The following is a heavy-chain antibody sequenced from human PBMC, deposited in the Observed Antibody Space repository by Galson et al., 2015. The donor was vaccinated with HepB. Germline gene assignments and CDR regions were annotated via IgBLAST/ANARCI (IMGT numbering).Heavy chain of an antibody. V-gene: IGHV1-18*01. CDR2: ISAYNGNT. Sequence: QSGAEVKKSGESLKISCKASGYTFTSYGISWVRQAPGQGLEWMGWISAYNGNTNFAQKLQGRVTMTTDTSTSTAYTELRSLRSDDTAVYYCARDGTYYYDSSGYYPADPAFDYWGQGTLVTVSS. CDR3: ARDGTYYYDSSGYYPADPAFDY. D-gene: IGHD3-22*01. J-gene: IGHJ4*02. CDR1: GYTFTSYG.